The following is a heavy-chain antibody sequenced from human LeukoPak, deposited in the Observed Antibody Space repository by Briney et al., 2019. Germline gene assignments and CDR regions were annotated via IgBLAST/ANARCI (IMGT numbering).Heavy chain of an antibody. CDR1: GYFISSGYY. CDR3: ARIMVRGVMEY. V-gene: IGHV4-38-2*01. J-gene: IGHJ4*02. D-gene: IGHD3-10*01. CDR2: IYHSEST. Sequence: PSESLSLTCAVSGYFISSGYYWGWIRQPPGKGLEWIGNIYHSESTNYNPSLKSRVTISLDTSKNQFSLKLSSVTAADTAVYYCARIMVRGVMEYWGQGILVTVSS.